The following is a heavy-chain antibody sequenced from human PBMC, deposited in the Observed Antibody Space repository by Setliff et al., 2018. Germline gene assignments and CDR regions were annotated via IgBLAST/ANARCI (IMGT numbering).Heavy chain of an antibody. CDR1: GGSFSGYY. J-gene: IGHJ5*02. CDR2: INHSGST. V-gene: IGHV4-34*01. Sequence: KASETLSLTCAVYGGSFSGYYWSWIRQPPGKGLEWIGEINHSGSTNYNPSLKSRVTISVDTSKNQFSLKLSSVTAADTAVYYCARGVYCSSTSCSPGLNWFDPWGQGTLVTV. CDR3: ARGVYCSSTSCSPGLNWFDP. D-gene: IGHD2-2*01.